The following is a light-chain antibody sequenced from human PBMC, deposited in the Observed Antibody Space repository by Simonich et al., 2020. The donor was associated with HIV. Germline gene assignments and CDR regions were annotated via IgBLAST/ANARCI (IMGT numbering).Light chain of an antibody. CDR1: QSVLYNSNTKNY. V-gene: IGKV4-1*01. CDR3: QQYYSTPT. J-gene: IGKJ1*01. Sequence: DIVMTQSPDSLAVSLGERATINCKSSQSVLYNSNTKNYLAWYQQKPGQPPNLLIYWASTRESGVPDRFSGSGSETDFTLTISSLQAEDVAVYYCQQYYSTPTFGQGTKVEIK. CDR2: WAS.